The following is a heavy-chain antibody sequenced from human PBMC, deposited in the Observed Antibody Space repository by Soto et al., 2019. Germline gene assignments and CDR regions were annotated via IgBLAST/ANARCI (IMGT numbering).Heavy chain of an antibody. CDR2: ISYDGSNK. V-gene: IGHV3-30-3*01. CDR3: AKGPLPISITLWFDY. CDR1: GFTFSSYA. J-gene: IGHJ4*02. Sequence: QVQLVESGGGVVQPGRSLRLSCAASGFTFSSYAMHWVRQAPGKGLEWVAVISYDGSNKYYADSVKGRFTISRDNSKNTLYLQMNSLRAEDTAVYYCAKGPLPISITLWFDYWGQGTLVTVSS. D-gene: IGHD3-10*01.